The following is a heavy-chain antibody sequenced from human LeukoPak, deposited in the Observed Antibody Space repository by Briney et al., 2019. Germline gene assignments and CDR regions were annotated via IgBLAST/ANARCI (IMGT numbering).Heavy chain of an antibody. Sequence: GGSLRLSCVASGFTLSSYYMHWVRQVPGKGLVWVSCINGDGSSTKYADSVKGRFTISRDNAKNTLYLQMNSLRAEDTAVYYCAQGGSPGALDYWGRGTLVTVSS. CDR1: GFTLSSYY. J-gene: IGHJ4*02. CDR2: INGDGSST. V-gene: IGHV3-74*01. CDR3: AQGGSPGALDY. D-gene: IGHD2-15*01.